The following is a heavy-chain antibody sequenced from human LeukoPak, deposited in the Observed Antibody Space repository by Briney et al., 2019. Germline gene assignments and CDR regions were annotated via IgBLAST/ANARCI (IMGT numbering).Heavy chain of an antibody. V-gene: IGHV1-69*04. CDR1: GGTFSSYA. D-gene: IGHD6-19*01. CDR2: IIPIFGIA. CDR3: ARVEAVAGNRNTYYYYYGMDV. J-gene: IGHJ6*02. Sequence: SVKVSCRASGGTFSSYAISWVRQAPGQGLEWMGRIIPIFGIANYAQKFQGRVTITADKSTSTAYMELSSLRSEVTAVYYCARVEAVAGNRNTYYYYYGMDVWGQGTTVTVSS.